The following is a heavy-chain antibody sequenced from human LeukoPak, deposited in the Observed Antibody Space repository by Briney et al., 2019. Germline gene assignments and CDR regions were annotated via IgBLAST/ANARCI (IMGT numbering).Heavy chain of an antibody. J-gene: IGHJ4*02. D-gene: IGHD6-19*01. CDR3: AKDRGPYSSGWYLGY. V-gene: IGHV3-7*03. CDR1: GFPFSSYW. CDR2: IKQDGSKK. Sequence: GGSLRLSCVASGFPFSSYWMTWVRQAPGKGLEWVANIKQDGSKKSYVDSVKGRFTISRDNAKNSLYLQMNSLRAEDTAVYYCAKDRGPYSSGWYLGYWGQGTLVTVSS.